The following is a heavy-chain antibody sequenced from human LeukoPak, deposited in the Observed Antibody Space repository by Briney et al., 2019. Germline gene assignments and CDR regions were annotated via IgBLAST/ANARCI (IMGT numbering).Heavy chain of an antibody. J-gene: IGHJ4*02. D-gene: IGHD3-10*01. CDR1: GYGLTSYY. CDR2: INPSVGGT. V-gene: IGHV1-46*03. CDR3: ARHGSGRYYPAEGRVDY. Sequence: ASVKVSCKAFGYGLTSYYIHWARQAPGQGLEWMGIINPSVGGTTYARKFQGRVTMTRDTSTSTVYMELSSLRSEDTAVYYCARHGSGRYYPAEGRVDYWGQGTLVTVSS.